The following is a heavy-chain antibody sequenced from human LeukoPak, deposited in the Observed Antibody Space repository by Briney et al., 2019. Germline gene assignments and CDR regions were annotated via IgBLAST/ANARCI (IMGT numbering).Heavy chain of an antibody. Sequence: SVTLSCKASGYAFTGYFIDWVRQPPGQGLEWVGIINPSGGTASYAQKFQGRVTMTRDTSTSTVYLELSSLRSEDTAVYYCASLAGTVLDDAFDIWDQGTMVTVS. CDR3: ASLAGTVLDDAFDI. J-gene: IGHJ3*02. CDR1: GYAFTGYF. D-gene: IGHD6-19*01. CDR2: INPSGGTA. V-gene: IGHV1-46*01.